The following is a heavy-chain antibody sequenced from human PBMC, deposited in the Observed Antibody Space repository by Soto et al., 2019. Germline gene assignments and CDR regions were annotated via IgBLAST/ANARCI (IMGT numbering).Heavy chain of an antibody. CDR1: GGSISSGDHY. Sequence: GPGPRFASETLSLTCTVSGGSISSGDHYWSWLRQPPGKGLEWIGYIYYSGSTYYNPSLKSRVAMSVDTSKNQFSLTLTSVTAADTAVYFCAREEALIVVPTGGIDYSFDYWGQGTLVTVSS. CDR2: IYYSGST. V-gene: IGHV4-30-4*01. CDR3: AREEALIVVPTGGIDYSFDY. J-gene: IGHJ4*02. D-gene: IGHD3-22*01.